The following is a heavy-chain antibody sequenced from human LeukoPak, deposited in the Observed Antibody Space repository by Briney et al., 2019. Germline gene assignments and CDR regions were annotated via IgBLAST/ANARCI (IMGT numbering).Heavy chain of an antibody. D-gene: IGHD5/OR15-5a*01. CDR1: GFTFINSA. CDR2: IVVGSGNA. V-gene: IGHV1-58*02. Sequence: ASVKVSCKASGFTFINSAMQWVRQARGQRLEWIGWIVVGSGNANYAQEFQERVTITRDLSTSTAYMELSSLGAEDTAVYYCAADDLSTGYWGQGTLVTVSS. J-gene: IGHJ4*02. CDR3: AADDLSTGY.